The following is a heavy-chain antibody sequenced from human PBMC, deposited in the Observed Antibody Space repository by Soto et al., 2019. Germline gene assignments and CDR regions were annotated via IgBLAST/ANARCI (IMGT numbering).Heavy chain of an antibody. CDR3: AHSLLDDYGYYGDAFDL. CDR1: GFSLSTSGVG. J-gene: IGHJ3*01. Sequence: QITLKESGPTLVKPTQTLTLTCTFSGFSLSTSGVGVGWIRQPPGKALEWLALIYWDDDKRYSPSLKSRLTITKDTSKNQVVLTITNMDPVDTATYYCAHSLLDDYGYYGDAFDLWGQGKMVTVSA. V-gene: IGHV2-5*02. D-gene: IGHD4-17*01. CDR2: IYWDDDK.